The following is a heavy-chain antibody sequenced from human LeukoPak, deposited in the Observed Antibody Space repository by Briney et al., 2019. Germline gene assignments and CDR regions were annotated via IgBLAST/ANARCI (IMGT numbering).Heavy chain of an antibody. D-gene: IGHD4-17*01. J-gene: IGHJ4*02. CDR1: GFTFSSYA. CDR2: ISFTGADS. V-gene: IGHV3-23*01. CDR3: ARVLIRTTVTTYIPH. Sequence: HPGGSLRLSCVASGFTFSSYAMNWVRQAPGKGLEWVSAISFTGADSYYADSVKGRFTISRDNSKNTLYLQMDGLRAEDTAVYYCARVLIRTTVTTYIPHWGQGTLVSVTS.